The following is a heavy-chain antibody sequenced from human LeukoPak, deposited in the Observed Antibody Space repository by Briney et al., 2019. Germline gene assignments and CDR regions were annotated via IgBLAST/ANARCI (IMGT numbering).Heavy chain of an antibody. Sequence: SGTLSLTCAVSGGSITSDHWWTWVRQSTGKGLEYIAEIFHTGSTNFHPSFQSRVTTSLDKAKNQFSLDLKSVTAADTAVYYCAAGGNRARWAIDYRGQGTLVTVSS. CDR3: AAGGNRARWAIDY. CDR1: GGSITSDHW. CDR2: IFHTGST. V-gene: IGHV4-4*02. J-gene: IGHJ4*02. D-gene: IGHD3-16*01.